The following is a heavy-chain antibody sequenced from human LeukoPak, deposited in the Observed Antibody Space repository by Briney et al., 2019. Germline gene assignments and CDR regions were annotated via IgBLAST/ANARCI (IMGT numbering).Heavy chain of an antibody. V-gene: IGHV1-69*05. Sequence: SVKVSCKASGGTFSSYAISWVRQAPGQGLEWMGRIIPIFGTANYAQKFQGRVTMTRNTSISTAYMELSSLRSEDTAVYYCARGGYCSGGSCRKGYYFDYWGQGTLVTVSS. CDR2: IIPIFGTA. J-gene: IGHJ4*02. CDR3: ARGGYCSGGSCRKGYYFDY. CDR1: GGTFSSYA. D-gene: IGHD2-15*01.